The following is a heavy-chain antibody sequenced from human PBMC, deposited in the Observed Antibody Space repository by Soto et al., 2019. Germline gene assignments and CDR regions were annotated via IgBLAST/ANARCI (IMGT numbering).Heavy chain of an antibody. J-gene: IGHJ6*02. CDR1: GYNFKKNV. CDR3: ARGTFTNSAMDV. V-gene: IGHV1-69*10. CDR2: TIPALGKT. Sequence: ASVKVSCKTSGYNFKKNVFTWVRQAPGQGLEWMGGTIPALGKTHYIEKFQGRVTITVDDATRTVYMEVRDLTSEDTAIYYCARGTFTNSAMDVWGQGTKVSVSS. D-gene: IGHD3-3*01.